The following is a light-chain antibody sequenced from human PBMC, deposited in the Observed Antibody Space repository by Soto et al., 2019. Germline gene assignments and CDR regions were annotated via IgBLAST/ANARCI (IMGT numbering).Light chain of an antibody. CDR3: QQRYSTPYT. V-gene: IGKV1-39*01. CDR2: AAS. Sequence: DLQMTQSPSSLSASVGDRVTITCRASQSISSYLNWYQQKPGKAPKLLIYAASSLQSGVPSRFGGSGSGTDFTLTISSLQPEDFATYYCQQRYSTPYTFGQGTKLEIK. CDR1: QSISSY. J-gene: IGKJ2*01.